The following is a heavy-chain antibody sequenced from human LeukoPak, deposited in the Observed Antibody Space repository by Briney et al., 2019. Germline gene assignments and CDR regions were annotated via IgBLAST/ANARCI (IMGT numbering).Heavy chain of an antibody. D-gene: IGHD2-2*01. Sequence: ASVKVSCKASGYTFTGYYMHWVRQAPGQGVEWMGWINPNSGGTNYAQKFQGRVTMTRDTSMSTAYMELSRLRSDDTAVYYCARPDDGTSIPDYWGQGTLVTVSS. CDR2: INPNSGGT. J-gene: IGHJ4*02. V-gene: IGHV1-2*02. CDR1: GYTFTGYY. CDR3: ARPDDGTSIPDY.